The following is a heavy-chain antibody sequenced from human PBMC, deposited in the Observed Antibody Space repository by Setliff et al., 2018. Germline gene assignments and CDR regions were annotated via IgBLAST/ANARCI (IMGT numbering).Heavy chain of an antibody. V-gene: IGHV4-38-2*02. J-gene: IGHJ4*02. CDR3: ARHLWGRYMAESSDYFDY. Sequence: KASEALSLTCTVSGYSISSGYYWGWIRQPTGKGLEWLGSFFPTGNTYYNPSPEGRVTISGDTSNNQFSLKLCSVTAADTAVYYCARHLWGRYMAESSDYFDYWGQGSLVTVSS. D-gene: IGHD3-3*02. CDR2: FFPTGNT. CDR1: GYSISSGYY.